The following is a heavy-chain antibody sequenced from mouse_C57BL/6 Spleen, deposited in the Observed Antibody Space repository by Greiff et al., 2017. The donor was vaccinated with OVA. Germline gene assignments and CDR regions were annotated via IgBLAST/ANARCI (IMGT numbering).Heavy chain of an antibody. CDR3: ARHEDPRWLRRGGRLAMDY. CDR1: GYTFTEYT. Sequence: VQLQQSGAELVKPGASVKLSCKASGYTFTEYTIHWVKQRSGQGLEWIGWFYPGSGSIKYNEKFKDPATLNADTSTRTVFMGLSRLTSEDSAVYVCARHEDPRWLRRGGRLAMDYWGQGTSVTVSS. J-gene: IGHJ4*01. V-gene: IGHV1-62-2*01. CDR2: FYPGSGSI. D-gene: IGHD2-2*01.